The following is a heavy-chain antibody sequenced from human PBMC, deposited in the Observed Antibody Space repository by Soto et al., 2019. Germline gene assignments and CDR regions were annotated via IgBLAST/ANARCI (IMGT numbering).Heavy chain of an antibody. D-gene: IGHD3-10*01. CDR1: GFAFSATY. CDR3: ASDPYYYASGH. J-gene: IGHJ4*02. V-gene: IGHV3-11*01. Sequence: PGGSLRLSCAASGFAFSATYMTWIRQAPGKGLEWVSKISGSGTTTHYADSVRGRFTVSRDNTKNSVYLEMDSLRVEDTAVYYCASDPYYYASGHWGQGTLVTVS. CDR2: ISGSGTTT.